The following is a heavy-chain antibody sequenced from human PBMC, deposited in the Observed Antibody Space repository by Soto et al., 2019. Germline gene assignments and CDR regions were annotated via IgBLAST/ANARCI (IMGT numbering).Heavy chain of an antibody. CDR2: IIPISGTA. CDR3: ARSQGSSTSLEIYYYYYYGMDV. D-gene: IGHD2-2*01. J-gene: IGHJ6*02. V-gene: IGHV1-69*01. Sequence: QVQLVQSGAEVKKPGSSVKVSCNASGCTFSSYAISWVRQAPGQGLAWMGGIIPISGTANYAQKFQGRVTITADESTSTSYMDLSSLRSEDTAVYSCARSQGSSTSLEIYYYYYYGMDVWGQGTTVTVSS. CDR1: GCTFSSYA.